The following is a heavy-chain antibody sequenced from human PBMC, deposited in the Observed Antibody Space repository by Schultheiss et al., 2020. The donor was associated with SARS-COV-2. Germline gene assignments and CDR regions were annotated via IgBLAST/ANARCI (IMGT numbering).Heavy chain of an antibody. CDR2: IYYSGST. V-gene: IGHV4-39*01. Sequence: SETLSLTCAVYGGSFSGYYWGWIRQPPGKGLEWIGSIYYSGSTYYNPSLKSRVTISVDTSKNQFSLKLGSVTAADTAVYYCASLYCGGDCYRYYYYGMDVWGQGTTVTGSS. CDR1: GGSFSGYY. CDR3: ASLYCGGDCYRYYYYGMDV. D-gene: IGHD2-21*02. J-gene: IGHJ6*02.